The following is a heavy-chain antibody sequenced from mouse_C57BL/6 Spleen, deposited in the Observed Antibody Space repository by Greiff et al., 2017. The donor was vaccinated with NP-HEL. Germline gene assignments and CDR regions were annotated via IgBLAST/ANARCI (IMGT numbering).Heavy chain of an antibody. V-gene: IGHV14-4*01. Sequence: EVQLQQSGAELVRPGASVKLSCTASGFNIKDDYMHWVMQRPEQGLEWIGWIDPENGDTEYASKFQGKATITADTSSNTAYLQLSSLTSEDTAVYYCTTLDYYGLDYWGQGTTLTVSS. CDR3: TTLDYYGLDY. J-gene: IGHJ2*01. D-gene: IGHD1-2*01. CDR1: GFNIKDDY. CDR2: IDPENGDT.